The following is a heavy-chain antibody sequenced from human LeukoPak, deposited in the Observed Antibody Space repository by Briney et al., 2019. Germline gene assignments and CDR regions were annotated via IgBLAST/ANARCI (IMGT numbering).Heavy chain of an antibody. J-gene: IGHJ4*02. V-gene: IGHV4-34*01. CDR3: ARVPNGYGYYFDY. CDR2: INHSGST. D-gene: IGHD2-8*01. CDR1: GFSFGGFE. Sequence: GSLRLSCAATGFSFGGFEMNWVRQAPGKGLEWVGEINHSGSTNYNPSLKSRVTISVDTSKNQFSLKLSSVTAADTAVYYCARVPNGYGYYFDYWGQGTLVTVSS.